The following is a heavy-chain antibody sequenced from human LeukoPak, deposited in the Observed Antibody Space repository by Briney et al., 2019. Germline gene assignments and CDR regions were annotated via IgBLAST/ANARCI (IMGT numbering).Heavy chain of an antibody. CDR3: ARGRIAAAGTRADYYCYGMDV. Sequence: GASVKVSCKASGGTFSSYAISWVRQAPGQGLEWMGGIIPIFGTANYALKFQGRVTITADESTSTAYMELSSLRSEDTAVYYCARGRIAAAGTRADYYCYGMDVWGQGATVTVSS. CDR2: IIPIFGTA. CDR1: GGTFSSYA. V-gene: IGHV1-69*01. J-gene: IGHJ6*02. D-gene: IGHD6-13*01.